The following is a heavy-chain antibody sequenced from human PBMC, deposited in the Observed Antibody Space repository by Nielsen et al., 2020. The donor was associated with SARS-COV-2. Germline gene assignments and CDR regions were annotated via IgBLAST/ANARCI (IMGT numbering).Heavy chain of an antibody. V-gene: IGHV1-2*06. CDR2: INPYSGGT. CDR1: GYTFTNFG. Sequence: ASVKVSCKASGYTFTNFGISWVRQAPGQGLEWMGRINPYSGGTNYAQKFQGTVTMTRDASISTVYMELTSDDTAVYYCARARATIFGLVMSYGMDVWGQGTTVTVSS. D-gene: IGHD3/OR15-3a*01. J-gene: IGHJ6*02. CDR3: ARARATIFGLVMSYGMDV.